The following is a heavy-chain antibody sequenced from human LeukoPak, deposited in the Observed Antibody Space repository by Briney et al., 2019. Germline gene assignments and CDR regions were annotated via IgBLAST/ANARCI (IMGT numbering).Heavy chain of an antibody. J-gene: IGHJ4*02. CDR3: TTGTRIQLWLADY. D-gene: IGHD5-18*01. CDR1: GFTFRSAW. Sequence: GGSLRLSCVAPGFTFRSAWMNWVRQAPGRGLEWVGRIKSKTDVGTTDYAANVKGRFTISRDDSQTTLNVQINSPQTPPSTMFYWTTGTRIQLWLADYGGEGTRVSV. CDR2: IKSKTDVGTT. V-gene: IGHV3-15*01.